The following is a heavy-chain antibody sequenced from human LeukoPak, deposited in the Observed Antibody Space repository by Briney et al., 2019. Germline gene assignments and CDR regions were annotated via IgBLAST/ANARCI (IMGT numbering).Heavy chain of an antibody. CDR2: IWYDGSNK. D-gene: IGHD4-17*01. J-gene: IGHJ6*02. V-gene: IGHV3-33*06. CDR1: GFPFTNAR. Sequence: PGGSLRLSCAASGFPFTNARMSWVRQAPGKGLEWVAVIWYDGSNKYYADSVKGRFTISRDNSKSTLYLQMNSLRAEDTAVYYCAKEIFPVTTSYYYYYGMDVWGQGTTVTVSS. CDR3: AKEIFPVTTSYYYYYGMDV.